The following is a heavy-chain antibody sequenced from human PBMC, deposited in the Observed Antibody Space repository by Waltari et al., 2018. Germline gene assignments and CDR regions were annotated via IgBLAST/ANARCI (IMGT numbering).Heavy chain of an antibody. Sequence: QVQLQESGPGLVKPSETLSLTCTVSGGSISSYYWSWIRQPPGKGLEWIGYSYYSGSTNYHPSFKRRGTISVDTSKNQVSRKLSSVTAAGTAVYYCARGGPTGAFDIWGQGTMVTVSS. J-gene: IGHJ3*02. V-gene: IGHV4-59*01. CDR3: ARGGPTGAFDI. CDR2: SYYSGST. CDR1: GGSISSYY.